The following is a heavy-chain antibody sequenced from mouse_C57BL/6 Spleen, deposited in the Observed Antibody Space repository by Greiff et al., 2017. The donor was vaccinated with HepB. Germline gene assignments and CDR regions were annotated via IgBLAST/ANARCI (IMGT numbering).Heavy chain of an antibody. D-gene: IGHD1-1*01. CDR3: ASSITTVFDY. Sequence: DVHLVESGGGLVKPGGSLKLSCAASGFTFSDYGMHWVRQAPEKGLEWVAYISSGSSTIYYADTVKGRFTISRDNAKNTLFLQMTSLRSEDTAMYYCASSITTVFDYWGQGTTLTVSS. CDR1: GFTFSDYG. CDR2: ISSGSSTI. J-gene: IGHJ2*01. V-gene: IGHV5-17*01.